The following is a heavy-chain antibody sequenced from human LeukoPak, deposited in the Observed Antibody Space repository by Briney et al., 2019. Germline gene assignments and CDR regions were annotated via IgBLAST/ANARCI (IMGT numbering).Heavy chain of an antibody. CDR3: ARETSRMGATYKNWFDP. CDR2: IYHSGST. D-gene: IGHD1-26*01. J-gene: IGHJ5*02. V-gene: IGHV4-39*07. Sequence: SETLSLTCTVSGGSILTGDYYWGWIRQPPGKGLEWIGSIYHSGSTYYNPSLKSRVTISVDTSKNQFSLKLSSVTAADTAVYYCARETSRMGATYKNWFDPWGQGTLVTVSS. CDR1: GGSILTGDYY.